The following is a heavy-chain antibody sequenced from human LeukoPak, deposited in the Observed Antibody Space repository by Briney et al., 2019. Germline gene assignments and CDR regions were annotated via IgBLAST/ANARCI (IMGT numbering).Heavy chain of an antibody. V-gene: IGHV4-39*07. CDR3: ARRPRSSWYPNWFDP. Sequence: PSETLSLTCTVSGGSISSSSYYWGWIRQPPGKGLEWIGEINHSGSTNYNPSLKSRVTISVDTSKNQFSLKLSSVTAADTAVYYCARRPRSSWYPNWFDPWGQGTLVTVSS. CDR2: INHSGST. D-gene: IGHD6-13*01. CDR1: GGSISSSSYY. J-gene: IGHJ5*02.